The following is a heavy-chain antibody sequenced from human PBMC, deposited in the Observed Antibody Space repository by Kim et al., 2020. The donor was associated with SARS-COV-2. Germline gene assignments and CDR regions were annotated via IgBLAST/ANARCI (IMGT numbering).Heavy chain of an antibody. CDR1: GYSISSGYY. J-gene: IGHJ4*02. CDR2: IYHSGST. CDR3: ARGEGVRGVITY. D-gene: IGHD3-10*01. V-gene: IGHV4-38-2*02. Sequence: SETLSLTCTVSGYSISSGYYWGWIRQPPGKGLEWIGSIYHSGSTYYNPSLKSRVTISVDTSKNQFSLKLSSVTAADTAVYYCARGEGVRGVITYWGQGT.